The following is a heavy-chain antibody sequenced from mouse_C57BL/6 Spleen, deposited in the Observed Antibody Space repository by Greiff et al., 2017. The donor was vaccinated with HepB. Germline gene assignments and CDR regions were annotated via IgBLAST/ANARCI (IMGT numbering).Heavy chain of an antibody. Sequence: VQRVESGAELARPGASVKMSCKASGYTFTSYTMHWVKQRPGQGLEWIGYINPSSGYTKYNQKFKDKATLTADKSSSTAYMQLSSLTSEDSAVYYCARDYDGYYYAMDYWGQGTSVTVSS. J-gene: IGHJ4*01. D-gene: IGHD2-3*01. CDR1: GYTFTSYT. CDR2: INPSSGYT. CDR3: ARDYDGYYYAMDY. V-gene: IGHV1-4*01.